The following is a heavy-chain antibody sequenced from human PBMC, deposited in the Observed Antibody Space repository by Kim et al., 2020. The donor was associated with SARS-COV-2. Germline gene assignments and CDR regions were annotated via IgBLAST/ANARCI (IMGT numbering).Heavy chain of an antibody. CDR3: ARGYRSFDC. Sequence: GGSLRLSCAASGFTFSDHYMDWVRQAPGKGLEWVGRTRNKANSYTTEYAASVKGRFTISRDESKNSLYLQMNSLKTEDTAVYYCARGYRSFDCWGQGTLVTVSS. CDR2: TRNKANSYTT. V-gene: IGHV3-72*01. J-gene: IGHJ4*02. D-gene: IGHD4-4*01. CDR1: GFTFSDHY.